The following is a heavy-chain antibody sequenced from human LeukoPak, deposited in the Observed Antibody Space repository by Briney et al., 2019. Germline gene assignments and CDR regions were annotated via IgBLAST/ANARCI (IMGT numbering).Heavy chain of an antibody. J-gene: IGHJ4*02. CDR3: AKASSVYCSSTSCYLGYFDY. V-gene: IGHV3-30*02. CDR1: GFTFSSYG. Sequence: GGSLRLSCAASGFTFSSYGMHWVRQAPGKGLEWVAFIRYDGSNKYYADSVKGRFTISRDNSKNTLYLQMNSLRAEDTAVYYCAKASSVYCSSTSCYLGYFDYWGQGALVTVSS. CDR2: IRYDGSNK. D-gene: IGHD2-2*01.